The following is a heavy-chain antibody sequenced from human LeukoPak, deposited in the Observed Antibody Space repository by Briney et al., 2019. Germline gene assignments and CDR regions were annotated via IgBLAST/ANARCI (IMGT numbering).Heavy chain of an antibody. CDR1: GFTFSSYG. D-gene: IGHD3-10*02. CDR2: ISSSGSTI. Sequence: HPGGSLRLSCAASGFTFSSYGMHWVRQAPGKGLEWVSYISSSGSTIYYADSVKGRLPISRANAKNSLYLQMNSLRAEDMAVYYCAELGITMIGGVWGKGTTVTISS. J-gene: IGHJ6*04. CDR3: AELGITMIGGV. V-gene: IGHV3-48*04.